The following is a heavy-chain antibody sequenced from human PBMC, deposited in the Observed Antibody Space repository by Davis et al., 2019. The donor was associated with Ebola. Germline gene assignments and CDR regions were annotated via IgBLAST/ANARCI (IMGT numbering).Heavy chain of an antibody. D-gene: IGHD4-11*01. CDR3: ARDTGTYSNYVAY. CDR1: GFPFSSYA. J-gene: IGHJ4*02. V-gene: IGHV3-23*01. CDR2: ISGSGGST. Sequence: PGGSLRLSCAASGFPFSSYAMSWVPPAPGKGLEWVSAISGSGGSTYYADSVKGRFTIARDNSKNTLYLQMNSLRAEDTAVYYCARDTGTYSNYVAYWGQGALVTVSP.